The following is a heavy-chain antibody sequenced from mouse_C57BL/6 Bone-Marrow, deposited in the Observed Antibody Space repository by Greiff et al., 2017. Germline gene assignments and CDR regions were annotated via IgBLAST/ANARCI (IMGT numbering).Heavy chain of an antibody. CDR1: GYTFTSYW. V-gene: IGHV1-61*01. CDR2: IYPSDSET. CDR3: AKKLSNYEREMDG. J-gene: IGHJ4*01. D-gene: IGHD2-5*01. Sequence: QVQLQQPGAELVRPGSSVKLSCKASGYTFTSYWMDWVKQRPGQGLEWIGNIYPSDSETHYNQKFKDKATLTVDKSSSTAYMQLSSLTSEDSAVYDSAKKLSNYEREMDGWGQGTSVTVAS.